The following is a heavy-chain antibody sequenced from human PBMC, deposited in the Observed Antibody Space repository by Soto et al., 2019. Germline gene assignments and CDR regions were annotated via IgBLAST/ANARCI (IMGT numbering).Heavy chain of an antibody. J-gene: IGHJ4*02. D-gene: IGHD3-3*01. Sequence: EVQLVESGGGLVKPGRSLRLSCTASGFTFGDYAMSWFRQAPGKGLEWVGFIRSKAYGGTTEYAASVKGRFTISRDDSKSIAYLQMNCLKTEDTAVYYCTRDVQRITIFGVVIDWGGYWGQGTLVTVSS. CDR2: IRSKAYGGTT. CDR3: TRDVQRITIFGVVIDWGGY. V-gene: IGHV3-49*05. CDR1: GFTFGDYA.